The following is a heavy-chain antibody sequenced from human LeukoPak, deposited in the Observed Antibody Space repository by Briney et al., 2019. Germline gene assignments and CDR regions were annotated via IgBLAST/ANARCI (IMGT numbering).Heavy chain of an antibody. D-gene: IGHD1-26*01. J-gene: IGHJ4*02. V-gene: IGHV4-39*01. CDR3: ANQPSGSYSIDY. CDR2: FYYSGSI. Sequence: WETLSLTCTVSGGSISSTTSYWGWIRQPPGKGLEWVGSFYYSGSISFNPSLKSGVTISADMSKNQFSLKLSSVSAADTAVYYCANQPSGSYSIDYWGQGTLVTVSS. CDR1: GGSISSTTSY.